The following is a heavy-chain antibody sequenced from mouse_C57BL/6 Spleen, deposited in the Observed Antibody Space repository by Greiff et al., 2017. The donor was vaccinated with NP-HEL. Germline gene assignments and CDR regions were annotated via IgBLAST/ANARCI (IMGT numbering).Heavy chain of an antibody. CDR2: ISNGGGST. Sequence: EVKVVESGGGLVQPGGSLKLSCAASGFTFSDYYMYWVRQTPEKRLEWVAYISNGGGSTYYLDTVKGRFTISRDNAKNTLYLQMSRLKSEDTAMYYCARRGYSNSFDYWGQGTTLTVSS. CDR1: GFTFSDYY. CDR3: ARRGYSNSFDY. V-gene: IGHV5-12*01. D-gene: IGHD2-5*01. J-gene: IGHJ2*01.